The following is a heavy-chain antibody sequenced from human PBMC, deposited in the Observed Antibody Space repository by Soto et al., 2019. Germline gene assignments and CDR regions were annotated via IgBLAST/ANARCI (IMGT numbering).Heavy chain of an antibody. CDR1: GFTFDDYA. CDR3: AKSKASSSWYVGWNYYMDV. Sequence: GGSLRLSCAASGFTFDDYAMHWVRQAPGKGLEWVSGISWNSGSIGYADSVKGRFTISRDNAKNSLYLQMNSLRAEDTALYYCAKSKASSSWYVGWNYYMDVWGKGTTVTVSS. J-gene: IGHJ6*03. V-gene: IGHV3-9*01. D-gene: IGHD6-13*01. CDR2: ISWNSGSI.